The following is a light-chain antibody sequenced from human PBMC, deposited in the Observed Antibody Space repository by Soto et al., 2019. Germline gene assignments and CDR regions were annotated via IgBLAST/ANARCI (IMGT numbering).Light chain of an antibody. CDR2: GNI. CDR3: QSYDSTLSARYV. CDR1: SSNIGAGYD. Sequence: QSVLTQPPSVSGAPGPRGTISCTGSSSNIGAGYDVHWYQQRPGTAPKLLIFGNINRPSGVPDRYSGSKSGTSASLAITGLQAEDEGDYYCQSYDSTLSARYVFGPGTKLTVL. J-gene: IGLJ1*01. V-gene: IGLV1-40*01.